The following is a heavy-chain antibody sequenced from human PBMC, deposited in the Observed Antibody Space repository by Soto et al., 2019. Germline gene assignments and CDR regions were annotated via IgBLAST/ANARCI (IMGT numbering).Heavy chain of an antibody. CDR1: GFTFSSYS. J-gene: IGHJ3*02. CDR3: ARVGGGYQLLHAFDI. CDR2: ISSSSSYI. V-gene: IGHV3-21*01. Sequence: GGSLRLSCAASGFTFSSYSMNWVRQAPGKGLEWVSSISSSSSYIYYADSVKGRFTISRDNAKNSLYLQMNSLRAEDTAVYYCARVGGGYQLLHAFDIWGQGTMVTVSS. D-gene: IGHD2-2*01.